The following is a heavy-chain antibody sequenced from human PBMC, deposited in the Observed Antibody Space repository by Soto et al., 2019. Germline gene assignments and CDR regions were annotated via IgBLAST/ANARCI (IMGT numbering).Heavy chain of an antibody. J-gene: IGHJ4*02. Sequence: SETLSLTCTVSGGSITGGSISSTTYYWGWMRQPPGKGLEWIASFFIGGNTYYNPSLKSRVTTSVDTSKNQFSLKLSTVTAADTAVYYCARAQATIVVVGRWGQGTLVTVS. D-gene: IGHD2-15*01. CDR3: ARAQATIVVVGR. V-gene: IGHV4-39*01. CDR2: FFIGGNT. CDR1: GGSITGGSISSTTYY.